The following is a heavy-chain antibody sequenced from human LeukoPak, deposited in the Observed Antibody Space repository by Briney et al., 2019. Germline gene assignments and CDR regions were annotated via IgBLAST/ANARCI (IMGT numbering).Heavy chain of an antibody. CDR3: ARGSNLWFGELSLDY. J-gene: IGHJ4*02. CDR2: IIPIFGTA. D-gene: IGHD3-10*01. CDR1: GCTFSSYA. V-gene: IGHV1-69*13. Sequence: GASVTVSCKASGCTFSSYAISWVRQAPGQGLEWMGGIIPIFGTANYAQKFQGRVTITADESTSTAYMELSSLRSEDTAVYYCARGSNLWFGELSLDYWGQGTLVTVSS.